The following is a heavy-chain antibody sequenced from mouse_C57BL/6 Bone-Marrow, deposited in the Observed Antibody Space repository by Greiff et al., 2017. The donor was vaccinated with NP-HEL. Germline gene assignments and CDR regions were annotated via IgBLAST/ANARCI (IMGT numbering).Heavy chain of an antibody. CDR1: GFSLSTFGMG. D-gene: IGHD2-4*01. V-gene: IGHV8-8*01. Sequence: QVTLKESGPGILQPSQTLSLTCSFSGFSLSTFGMGVGWIRQPSGKGLKWLAHIWWDDDKYYNPALKSRLTISKDTSKNQVFLKIANVDTADTATYYCARIRAVYYDYDAAYWGQGTLVTVSA. J-gene: IGHJ3*01. CDR2: IWWDDDK. CDR3: ARIRAVYYDYDAAY.